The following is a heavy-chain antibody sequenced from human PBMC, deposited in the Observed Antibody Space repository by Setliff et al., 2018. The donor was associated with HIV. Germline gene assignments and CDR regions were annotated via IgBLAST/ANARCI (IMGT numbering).Heavy chain of an antibody. V-gene: IGHV4-39*07. CDR3: ARARGPPLPVLDL. CDR1: GGSITTTNYY. Sequence: SETLSLTCTVSGGSITTTNYYWGWVRQSPGKGLEWIGTIYYRGSAYYDLSLKSRVTLSVDTPKNSFSLNLTSVTAADTAVYFCARARGPPLPVLDLWGQGTLVTVSS. D-gene: IGHD3-10*01. J-gene: IGHJ5*02. CDR2: IYYRGSA.